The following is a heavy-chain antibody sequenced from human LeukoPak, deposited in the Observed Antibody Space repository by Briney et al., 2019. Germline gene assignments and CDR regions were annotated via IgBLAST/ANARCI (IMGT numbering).Heavy chain of an antibody. D-gene: IGHD6-19*01. J-gene: IGHJ4*02. CDR1: GGTFSSYA. CDR2: IIPIFGTA. Sequence: GASAKVSCKASGGTFSSYAISWVRQAPGQGLEWMGGIIPIFGTANYAQKFQGRVTITADESTSTAYMELSSLRSEDTAVYYCARDLAQVAGTDYWGQGTLVTVSS. V-gene: IGHV1-69*13. CDR3: ARDLAQVAGTDY.